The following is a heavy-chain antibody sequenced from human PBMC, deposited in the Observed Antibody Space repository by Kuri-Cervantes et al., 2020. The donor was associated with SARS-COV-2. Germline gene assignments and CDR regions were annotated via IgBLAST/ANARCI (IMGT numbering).Heavy chain of an antibody. V-gene: IGHV3-21*01. CDR1: GFTFSSYS. D-gene: IGHD1-26*01. Sequence: GGSLRLSCAASGFTFSSYSMNWVRQAPGKGLEWVSSISSSSSYIYYADSVKGRFTISRDNAKNSLYLQMNSLRAEDTAVYYCARYPSKWELLGWGWFDPWGQGTLVTVSS. J-gene: IGHJ5*02. CDR2: ISSSSSYI. CDR3: ARYPSKWELLGWGWFDP.